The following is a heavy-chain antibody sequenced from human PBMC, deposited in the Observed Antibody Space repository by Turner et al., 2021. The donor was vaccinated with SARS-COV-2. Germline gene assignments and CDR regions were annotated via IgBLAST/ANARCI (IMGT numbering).Heavy chain of an antibody. J-gene: IGHJ4*02. CDR3: ARDRVGSRGVVV. D-gene: IGHD1-26*01. Sequence: VQLVESAGAWVQPGGSLSLSFAASGLTVCSHYMSWVRQAPGNGLEWETVIYSGGSRDYTNSVKGRFTTSREKSKNTLYRQMDSHSAEDAAVYYCARDRVGSRGVVVWGQGTLVTVSS. V-gene: IGHV3-66*01. CDR1: GLTVCSHY. CDR2: IYSGGSR.